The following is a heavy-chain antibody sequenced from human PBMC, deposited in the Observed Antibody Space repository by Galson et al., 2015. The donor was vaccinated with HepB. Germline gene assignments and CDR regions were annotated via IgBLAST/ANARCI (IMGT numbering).Heavy chain of an antibody. D-gene: IGHD5-12*01. V-gene: IGHV3-48*01. CDR1: GFTFSSYS. J-gene: IGHJ4*02. Sequence: SLRLSCAASGFTFSSYSMNWVRQAPGKGLEWVSYISSSSSTIYYADSVKGRFTISRDNAKNSLYLQMNSLRAEDTAVYYCARETVDIVATMGGHMEWVQGTLVTVSS. CDR3: ARETVDIVATMGGHME. CDR2: ISSSSSTI.